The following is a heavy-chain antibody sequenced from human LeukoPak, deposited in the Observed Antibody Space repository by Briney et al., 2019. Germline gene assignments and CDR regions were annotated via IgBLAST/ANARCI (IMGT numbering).Heavy chain of an antibody. CDR1: GGTFSSYA. Sequence: SVKVSCKASGGTFSSYAISWVRQAPGQGLEWMGGIIPIFGTANYAQKFQGRVTITADKSTSTAYMELSSLRSEDTAVYYCARAAYYPSTPYYYYYMDAWGKGTTVTVSS. CDR2: IIPIFGTA. J-gene: IGHJ6*03. V-gene: IGHV1-69*06. D-gene: IGHD3-10*01. CDR3: ARAAYYPSTPYYYYYMDA.